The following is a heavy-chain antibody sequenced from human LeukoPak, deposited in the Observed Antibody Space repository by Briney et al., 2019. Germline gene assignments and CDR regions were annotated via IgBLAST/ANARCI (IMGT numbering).Heavy chain of an antibody. D-gene: IGHD5-24*01. J-gene: IGHJ4*02. CDR2: INQGGGEK. V-gene: IGHV3-7*01. CDR1: GFTFSSFW. Sequence: PGGSLRLSCATSGFTFSSFWMSWVRQAPGKGLEWVANINQGGGEKNYVDSVKGRFTISRDSAKSSLYLQMNSLRAEDTAVYYCARDPIRRDRYNFDFWGQGTLVTVST. CDR3: ARDPIRRDRYNFDF.